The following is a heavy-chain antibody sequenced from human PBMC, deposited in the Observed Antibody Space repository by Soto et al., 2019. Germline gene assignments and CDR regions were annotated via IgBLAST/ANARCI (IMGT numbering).Heavy chain of an antibody. J-gene: IGHJ4*02. CDR3: VSQRTTVPTQAYFDY. V-gene: IGHV4-39*01. D-gene: IGHD4-17*01. CDR1: GGSVTNSSYY. Sequence: SETLSLTCTVSGGSVTNSSYYWGWIRQSPGKGLEWIGSVYYRGRSYSKSSVKSRVTISVGTSKNRFSLSLNSVTASDTAVYFCVSQRTTVPTQAYFDYWGQGALVTVS. CDR2: VYYRGRS.